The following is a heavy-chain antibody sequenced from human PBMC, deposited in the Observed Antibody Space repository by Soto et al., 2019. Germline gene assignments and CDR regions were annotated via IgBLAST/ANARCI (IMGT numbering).Heavy chain of an antibody. CDR1: GFTFRNNV. D-gene: IGHD2-8*01. J-gene: IGHJ4*02. CDR2: ITGSGRDT. V-gene: IGHV3-23*01. Sequence: GGSLRLSCAASGFTFRNNVLSWVRQAPGKGLDWVSGITGSGRDTYYADSVKGRFTISRDNSKNMVFLQMNSLRAEDTALYYCAKNGLDNSPSAIDSWGPGALVTVAS. CDR3: AKNGLDNSPSAIDS.